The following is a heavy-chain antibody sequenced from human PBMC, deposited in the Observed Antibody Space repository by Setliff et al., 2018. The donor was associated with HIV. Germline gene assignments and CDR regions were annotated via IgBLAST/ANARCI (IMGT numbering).Heavy chain of an antibody. Sequence: GESLKISCKGSGYTFDIYWIGWVRQMPGKGLEWMGIIYPGDSETRYSPSVQGQVIISVDKSTTTAYLQLNSLRASDTAMYYCARGRQWLVHDAFDIWGQGTMVTVSS. CDR2: IYPGDSET. CDR3: ARGRQWLVHDAFDI. V-gene: IGHV5-51*01. CDR1: GYTFDIYW. J-gene: IGHJ3*02. D-gene: IGHD6-19*01.